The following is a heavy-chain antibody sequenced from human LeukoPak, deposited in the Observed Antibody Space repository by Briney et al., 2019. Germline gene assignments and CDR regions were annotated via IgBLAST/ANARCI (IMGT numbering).Heavy chain of an antibody. CDR2: IYPGGSDI. V-gene: IGHV5-51*01. CDR3: ARLYCGGDCYSHYYGMDV. D-gene: IGHD2-21*02. Sequence: GESLKISCKASGYSFTTNWIAWVRQMPGQGLEWMGIIYPGGSDIHYSPPFQGQVTISADKSISTAYLQWSSLKASDTAMYYCARLYCGGDCYSHYYGMDVWGQGTTVTVSS. J-gene: IGHJ6*02. CDR1: GYSFTTNW.